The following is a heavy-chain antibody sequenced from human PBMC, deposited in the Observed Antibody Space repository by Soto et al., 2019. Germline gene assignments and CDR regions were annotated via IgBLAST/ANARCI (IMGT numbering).Heavy chain of an antibody. D-gene: IGHD3-10*01. Sequence: GGSLRLSCAASGFTFSSYGMHWVRQAPGKGLEWVAVISYDGSNKYYADSVKGRFTISRDNSKNTLYLQMNSLRAEDTAVYYCAKDPPRLVLWFGEFQPPDYWGQGTLVTVSS. CDR3: AKDPPRLVLWFGEFQPPDY. CDR2: ISYDGSNK. J-gene: IGHJ4*02. CDR1: GFTFSSYG. V-gene: IGHV3-30*18.